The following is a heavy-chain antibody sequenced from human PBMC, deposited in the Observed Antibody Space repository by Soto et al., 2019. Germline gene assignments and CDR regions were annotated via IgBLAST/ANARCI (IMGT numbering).Heavy chain of an antibody. CDR2: ISAYNGNT. V-gene: IGHV1-18*01. CDR1: GYTFTSYG. Sequence: QVPLVQSGAEVKKPGASVKVSCKASGYTFTSYGISWVRQAPGQGLEWMGWISAYNGNTNYAQKLQGRVTITTDTPTSNAYMELRSLRSDDTAVYYCARVPGDSSVVTAPAYTWFDPWGEGTLVTVSS. J-gene: IGHJ5*02. D-gene: IGHD2-21*02. CDR3: ARVPGDSSVVTAPAYTWFDP.